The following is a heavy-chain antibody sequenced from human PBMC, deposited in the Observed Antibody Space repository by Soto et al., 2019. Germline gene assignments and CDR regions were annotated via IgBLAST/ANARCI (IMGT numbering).Heavy chain of an antibody. D-gene: IGHD6-6*01. CDR2: INLNSGDT. Sequence: ASVKVSCKASGYTFTDYYMEWVRQAPGQGLEWMGWINLNSGDTNFAQQFQGRVTMTRDTSITTAYMDLTRLISDDTAVYYCARARPPFNWFDRWGQGTLVTVGS. CDR1: GYTFTDYY. CDR3: ARARPPFNWFDR. J-gene: IGHJ5*02. V-gene: IGHV1-2*02.